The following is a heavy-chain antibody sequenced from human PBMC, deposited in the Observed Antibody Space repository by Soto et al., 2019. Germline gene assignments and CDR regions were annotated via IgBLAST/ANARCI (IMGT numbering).Heavy chain of an antibody. J-gene: IGHJ5*02. D-gene: IGHD3-16*01. V-gene: IGHV1-8*01. CDR2: MNPGSGDT. CDR3: ARMETFGSLNWFDP. CDR1: GYSFTNND. Sequence: ASVKVSCKASGYSFTNNDVSWVRQATGQGLGWMGWMNPGSGDTGYAQKFQGRVTMTRDISIATAYMELSSLRSDDTAIYYCARMETFGSLNWFDPWGQGTLVTVSS.